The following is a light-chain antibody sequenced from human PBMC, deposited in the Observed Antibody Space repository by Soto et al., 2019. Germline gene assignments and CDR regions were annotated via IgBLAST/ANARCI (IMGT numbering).Light chain of an antibody. CDR1: QSVSSSY. CDR3: QQYNNWPPT. J-gene: IGKJ2*01. CDR2: GAS. Sequence: EMEMTQSPATLSVSPGERATLSCRASQSVSSSYSAWYQQKPGQAPRLLIYGASTRATGIPARFSGSGSGTEFTLTISSLQSEDFAVYYCQQYNNWPPTFGQGTKLEIK. V-gene: IGKV3-15*01.